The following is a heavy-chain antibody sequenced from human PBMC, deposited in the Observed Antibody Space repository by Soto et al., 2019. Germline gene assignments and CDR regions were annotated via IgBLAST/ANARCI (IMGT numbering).Heavy chain of an antibody. CDR1: GGSITNYY. D-gene: IGHD3-3*01. J-gene: IGHJ4*02. Sequence: SETLSLTCTVSGGSITNYYWSWIRQPPGKGLEWIGYIYYSGTTNYNPSLKSRVTISVDTAKNQFSLKLNSVTAADTAVYYCARHWSVYSDFDYWGQGTLVTVSS. CDR2: IYYSGTT. V-gene: IGHV4-59*08. CDR3: ARHWSVYSDFDY.